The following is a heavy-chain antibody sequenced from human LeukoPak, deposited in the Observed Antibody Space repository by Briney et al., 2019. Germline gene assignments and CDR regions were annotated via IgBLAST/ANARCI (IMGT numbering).Heavy chain of an antibody. CDR2: ISSSPIDI. CDR1: GFTFSRYA. Sequence: GGSLRLSCAASGFTFSRYAMAWVRQAPGKGPDWVSSISSSPIDIYDADSVRGRFTISRDNSKNSLYLQMNSLRVEDTAVYYCARIHDGTPTPSFDSWGQGTLVTVSS. D-gene: IGHD1-26*01. V-gene: IGHV3-21*01. CDR3: ARIHDGTPTPSFDS. J-gene: IGHJ4*02.